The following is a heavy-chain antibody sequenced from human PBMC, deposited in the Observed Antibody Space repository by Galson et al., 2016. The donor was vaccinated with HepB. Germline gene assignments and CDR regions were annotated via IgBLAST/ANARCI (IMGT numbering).Heavy chain of an antibody. CDR1: GYTFTTXX. Sequence: SVKVSCKASGYTFTTXXLHXXXQAXXXGLXXMGXXXPSXXXTXXAQRLXGRVTMTRDTSTSTVXMELSSLRYDDTAXYYCAREAAVAGFDFWGQGTLVTVSS. D-gene: IGHD6-19*01. J-gene: IGHJ4*02. V-gene: IGHV1-46*01. CDR3: AREAAVAGFDF. CDR2: XXPSXXXT.